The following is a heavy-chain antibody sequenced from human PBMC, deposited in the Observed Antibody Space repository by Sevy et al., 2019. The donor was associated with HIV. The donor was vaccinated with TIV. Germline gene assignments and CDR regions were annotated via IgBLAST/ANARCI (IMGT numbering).Heavy chain of an antibody. Sequence: GGSLRLSCTASGFTFSSYEMNWVRQAPGKGLEWVSYISNSGSTIHYSDSVKGRITISRDKAKNSLYLQMNSLRAEDTAVYYCATDLPPSATTVPHFDYWGRGTLVTASS. CDR3: ATDLPPSATTVPHFDY. V-gene: IGHV3-48*03. J-gene: IGHJ4*02. CDR2: ISNSGSTI. D-gene: IGHD4-17*01. CDR1: GFTFSSYE.